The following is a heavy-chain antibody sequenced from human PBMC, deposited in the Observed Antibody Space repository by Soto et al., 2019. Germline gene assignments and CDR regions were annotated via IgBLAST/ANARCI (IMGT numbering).Heavy chain of an antibody. CDR3: ARLTEAERH. V-gene: IGHV3-53*01. J-gene: IGHJ4*02. Sequence: EVQLVESGGGLTQPGGSLRLSCVVSGFIVSSSHMIWVRQAPGKGLEGVSILYNHGKTNYVDAVKGRFIITRDNSKNTVYLQMNSLRVEDPAVYYCARLTEAERHWGQGALVTVSS. CDR1: GFIVSSSH. CDR2: LYNHGKT. D-gene: IGHD1-1*01.